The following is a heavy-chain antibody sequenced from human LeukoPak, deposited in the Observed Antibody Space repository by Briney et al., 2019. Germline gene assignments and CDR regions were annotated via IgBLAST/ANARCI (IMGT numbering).Heavy chain of an antibody. Sequence: KPGGSLRLSCAASGFTFSSYSMNWFRKAPGKGLEWVSSISSSSSYIYYADSVKGRFTISRDNAKNSLYLQMNSLRAEDTAVYYRPKLLPGIVGASRAEDYWGQGTLVTVSS. J-gene: IGHJ4*02. CDR3: PKLLPGIVGASRAEDY. D-gene: IGHD1-26*01. CDR1: GFTFSSYS. V-gene: IGHV3-21*03. CDR2: ISSSSSYI.